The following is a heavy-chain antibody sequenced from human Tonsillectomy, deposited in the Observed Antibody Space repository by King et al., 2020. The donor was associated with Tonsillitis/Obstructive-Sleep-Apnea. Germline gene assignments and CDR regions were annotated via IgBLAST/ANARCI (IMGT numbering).Heavy chain of an antibody. CDR3: ARYMDV. J-gene: IGHJ6*02. V-gene: IGHV1-2*02. Sequence: VQLVESGDEVKKPGASVKVSCKASGYTLTGYYMHWVRQAPGQGLEWMGWIKPKSGGTKYAKKFQGRVTMTRDTSISTAYMEMRRLRSEDTAVYYCARYMDVWGQGTTVTVSS. CDR1: GYTLTGYY. CDR2: IKPKSGGT.